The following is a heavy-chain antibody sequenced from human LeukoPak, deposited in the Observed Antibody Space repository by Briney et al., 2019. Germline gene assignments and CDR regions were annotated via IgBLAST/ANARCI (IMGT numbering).Heavy chain of an antibody. D-gene: IGHD3-10*01. CDR1: GGSISSGDYY. V-gene: IGHV4-30-4*01. CDR3: ARMRGSYYFDY. J-gene: IGHJ4*02. CDR2: IYYSGST. Sequence: PSETLSLTCTVSGGSISSGDYYWSWIRQPPGKGLEWIGYIYYSGSTYYNPSLKSRVIMSVDTSKNQFSLKLSSVTAADTAVYCCARMRGSYYFDYWGQGTLVTVSS.